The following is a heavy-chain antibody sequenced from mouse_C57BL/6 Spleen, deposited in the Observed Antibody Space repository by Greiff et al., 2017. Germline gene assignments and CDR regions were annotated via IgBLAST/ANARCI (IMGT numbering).Heavy chain of an antibody. CDR1: GYTFTSYW. V-gene: IGHV1-64*01. Sequence: QVQLQQPGAELVKPGASVKLSCKASGYTFTSYWMHWVKQRPGQGLEWIGMIHPNSGSTNYNEKFKSKATLTVDKSSSTAYMQLSSLTSEDSAVYYCAREGYDVLFDYWGQGTTLTVSS. D-gene: IGHD2-2*01. CDR3: AREGYDVLFDY. CDR2: IHPNSGST. J-gene: IGHJ2*01.